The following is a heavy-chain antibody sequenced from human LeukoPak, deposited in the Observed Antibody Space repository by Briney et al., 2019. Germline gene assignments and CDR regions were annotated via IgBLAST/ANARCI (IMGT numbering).Heavy chain of an antibody. CDR3: ARDYCSGGSCWSDY. CDR1: GFTFSSYA. Sequence: GGSLRLSCAASGFTFSSYAMSWVRQAPGKGLEWVSAISGSGGSTYYADSVKGRFTISRDNSKNTLYLQMNSLRAEDTAVYYCARDYCSGGSCWSDYWGQGTLVTVSS. J-gene: IGHJ4*02. D-gene: IGHD2-15*01. CDR2: ISGSGGST. V-gene: IGHV3-23*01.